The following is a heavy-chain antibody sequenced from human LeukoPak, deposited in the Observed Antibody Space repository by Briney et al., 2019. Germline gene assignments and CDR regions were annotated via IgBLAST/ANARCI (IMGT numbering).Heavy chain of an antibody. CDR3: ARHGTLPYYYDSSGYPFLDY. CDR2: IYYSGST. D-gene: IGHD3-22*01. V-gene: IGHV4-59*08. J-gene: IGHJ4*02. CDR1: SGSISSYS. Sequence: PSETLSLTCTVSSGSISSYSWSWIRQPPGKGLEWIGYIYYSGSTSYNPSLKSRVIMSVDTSKNQFSLKLSSVTAADTAAYYCARHGTLPYYYDSSGYPFLDYWGQGTLVTVSS.